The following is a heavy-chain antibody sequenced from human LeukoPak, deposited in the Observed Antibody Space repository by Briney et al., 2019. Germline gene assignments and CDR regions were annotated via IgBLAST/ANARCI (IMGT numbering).Heavy chain of an antibody. CDR3: AKVGGAFYYESRTRFFDF. D-gene: IGHD3-22*01. CDR1: GFTFSSYA. CDR2: ISGSGDST. J-gene: IGHJ4*02. Sequence: GGSLRHSCAASGFTFSSYAMNWVRQPPAKGLEWVSVISGSGDSTYYADSVKGRFIISRDNSQNTLYLQMNSLRAEDTAVYYCAKVGGAFYYESRTRFFDFWGQGMLVSVSS. V-gene: IGHV3-23*01.